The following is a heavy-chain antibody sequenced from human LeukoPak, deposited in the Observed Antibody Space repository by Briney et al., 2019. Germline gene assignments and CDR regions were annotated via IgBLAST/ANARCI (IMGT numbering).Heavy chain of an antibody. J-gene: IGHJ4*02. D-gene: IGHD2-8*01. V-gene: IGHV4-30-2*05. Sequence: PSQTLSLTCAVSGGSISSGGYSWSWIRQPPGKGLEWIGYIYHSGSTYYNPSLKSRVTISVDTSKNQFFLKLSSVTAADTAVYYCATHDCTNGVCYPFDYWGQGTLVTVSS. CDR1: GGSISSGGYS. CDR2: IYHSGST. CDR3: ATHDCTNGVCYPFDY.